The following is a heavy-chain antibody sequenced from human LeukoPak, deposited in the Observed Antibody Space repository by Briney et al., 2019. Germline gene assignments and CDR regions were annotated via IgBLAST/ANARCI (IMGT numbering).Heavy chain of an antibody. CDR1: GGSFNGYY. V-gene: IGHV4-34*01. Sequence: SETLSLTCAVYGGSFNGYYWSWIRQPPGKGLEWIGEINHSGSTNYNPSLKSRVTISVDTSKNQFSLKLSSVTAADTAVYYCASYEVAIDYWGQGTLVTVSS. J-gene: IGHJ4*02. CDR2: INHSGST. CDR3: ASYEVAIDY. D-gene: IGHD3-3*01.